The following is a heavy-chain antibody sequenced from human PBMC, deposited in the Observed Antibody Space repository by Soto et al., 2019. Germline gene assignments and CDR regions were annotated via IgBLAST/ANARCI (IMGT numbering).Heavy chain of an antibody. J-gene: IGHJ4*02. CDR3: ASFRYLQWIYVDF. CDR2: ISSASSHT. Sequence: GGSLRLSCAASGFTFSHYYMAWIRQAPGKGLEWVAYISSASSHTNYADSVRGRFTISRDNAKNSLSLQMSSLRSDDTAVYYCASFRYLQWIYVDFWGQGXQVTVSS. V-gene: IGHV3-11*06. D-gene: IGHD3-3*01. CDR1: GFTFSHYY.